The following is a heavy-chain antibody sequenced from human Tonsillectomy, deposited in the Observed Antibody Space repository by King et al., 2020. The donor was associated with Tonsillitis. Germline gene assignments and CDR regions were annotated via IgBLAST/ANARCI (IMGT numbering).Heavy chain of an antibody. D-gene: IGHD2-2*03. J-gene: IGHJ4*02. V-gene: IGHV3-74*01. CDR3: ARDGDCSGTSCYSDY. CDR1: GFTFSGHW. CDR2: IDADGGST. Sequence: VQLVESGGGLVQPGGSLRLSCAASGFTFSGHWMHWVRHAPGKGLVWVSRIDADGGSTSYADSVKGRFTISRDNAKNTLYLQMNSLRADDTAVYFCARDGDCSGTSCYSDYWGQGAQVTVSS.